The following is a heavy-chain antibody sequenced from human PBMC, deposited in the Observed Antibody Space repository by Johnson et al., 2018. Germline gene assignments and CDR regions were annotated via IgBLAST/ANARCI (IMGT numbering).Heavy chain of an antibody. V-gene: IGHV3-30-3*01. CDR3: ARDRDYYRDV. Sequence: QVQLVQSGGGVVQPGRSLRLSCAASGFTFSSYAMHWVRQAPGKGLEWVAVISYDGSNKYYADSVKGRFTISRDNSKDTLYLQMNSLRAEDTAVYYCARDRDYYRDVWGKGTTVTVSS. CDR2: ISYDGSNK. CDR1: GFTFSSYA. J-gene: IGHJ6*03.